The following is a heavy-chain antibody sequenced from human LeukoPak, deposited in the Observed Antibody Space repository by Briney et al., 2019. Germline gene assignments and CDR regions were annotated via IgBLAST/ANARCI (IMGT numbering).Heavy chain of an antibody. CDR3: ASGFGVVTPFDP. Sequence: SETLSLTCTVSGGSVSSGSYYWSWIRQPPGKGLEWIGYIYYSGSTNYNPSLKSRVTISVDTSKNQFSLKLSSVTAADTAVYYCASGFGVVTPFDPWGQGTLVTVSS. V-gene: IGHV4-61*01. D-gene: IGHD3-3*01. CDR2: IYYSGST. CDR1: GGSVSSGSYY. J-gene: IGHJ5*02.